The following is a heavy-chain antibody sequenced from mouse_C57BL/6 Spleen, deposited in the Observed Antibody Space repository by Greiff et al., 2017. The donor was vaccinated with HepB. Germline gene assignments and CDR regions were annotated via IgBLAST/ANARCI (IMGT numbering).Heavy chain of an antibody. CDR1: GFTFSSYA. D-gene: IGHD1-1*01. CDR3: AREPLRGYAMDY. CDR2: ISDGGSYT. Sequence: EVQRVESGGGLVKPGGSLKLSCAASGFTFSSYAMSWVRQTPEKRLEWVATISDGGSYTYYPDNVKGRFTISRDNAKNNLYLQMSHLKSEDTAMYYCAREPLRGYAMDYWGQGTSVTVSS. V-gene: IGHV5-4*01. J-gene: IGHJ4*01.